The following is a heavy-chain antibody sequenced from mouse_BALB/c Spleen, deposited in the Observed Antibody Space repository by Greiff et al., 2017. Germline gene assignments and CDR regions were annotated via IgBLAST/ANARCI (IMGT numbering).Heavy chain of an antibody. V-gene: IGHV1-18*01. D-gene: IGHD1-1*01. Sequence: VQLKQSGPELVKPGASVKISCKTSGYTFTEYTMHWVKQSHGKSLEWIGGINPNNGGTSYNQKFKGKATLTVDKSSSTAYMELRSLTSEDSAVYYCSKYPLTTFYYYSMDYWGQGTSVTVSS. CDR3: SKYPLTTFYYYSMDY. CDR1: GYTFTEYT. J-gene: IGHJ4*01. CDR2: INPNNGGT.